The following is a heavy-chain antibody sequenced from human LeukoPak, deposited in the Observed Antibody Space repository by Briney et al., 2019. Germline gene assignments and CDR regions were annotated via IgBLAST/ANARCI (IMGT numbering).Heavy chain of an antibody. V-gene: IGHV1-8*01. J-gene: IGHJ6*03. D-gene: IGHD6-13*01. CDR3: ARGDVKRTAAVDYYYMDV. CDR2: MNPNSGNT. CDR1: GYTFTSYD. Sequence: ASVKVSXKASGYTFTSYDINWVRQATGQGLEWMGWMNPNSGNTGYVQKFQGRVTMTRNTSISTAYMELSSLRSEDTAVYYCARGDVKRTAAVDYYYMDVWGKGTTVTVSS.